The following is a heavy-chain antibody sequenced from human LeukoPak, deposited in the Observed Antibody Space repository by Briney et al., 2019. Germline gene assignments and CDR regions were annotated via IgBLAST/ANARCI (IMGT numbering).Heavy chain of an antibody. CDR3: ARPRLLEWLPSRWDSGMDV. J-gene: IGHJ6*02. CDR2: IYYSGST. Sequence: NSSETLSLTCTVSGGSISSSSYYWGWIRQPPGKGLEWIGSIYYSGSTYYNPSLKSRVTISVDTSKNQFSLKLSSVTAADTAVYYCARPRLLEWLPSRWDSGMDVWGQGTTVTVSS. D-gene: IGHD3-3*01. CDR1: GGSISSSSYY. V-gene: IGHV4-39*01.